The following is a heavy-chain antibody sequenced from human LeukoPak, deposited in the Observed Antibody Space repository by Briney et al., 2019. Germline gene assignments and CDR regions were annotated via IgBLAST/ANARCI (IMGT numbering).Heavy chain of an antibody. D-gene: IGHD6-13*01. J-gene: IGHJ5*02. V-gene: IGHV1-2*04. CDR2: INPNSGGT. Sequence: ASVKVSCKASGYTFTGYYMHWVRQAPGQGLEWMGWINPNSGGTNYAQKFQGWVTMTRDTSISTAYMELSRLRSGDTAVYYCARGGQQLVQYWFDPWGQGTLVTVSS. CDR3: ARGGQQLVQYWFDP. CDR1: GYTFTGYY.